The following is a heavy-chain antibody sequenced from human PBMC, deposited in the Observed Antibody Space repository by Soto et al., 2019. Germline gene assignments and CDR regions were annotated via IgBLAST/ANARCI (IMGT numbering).Heavy chain of an antibody. CDR1: GFTVSSNY. V-gene: IGHV3-53*01. Sequence: PGGSLRLSCAASGFTVSSNYMSWVRQAPGKGLEWVSVIYSGGSTYYADSVKGRFTISRDNSKNTLYLQMNSLRAEDTAVYYCARDLSVGRGAFDIWGQGTMVTVSS. D-gene: IGHD1-26*01. CDR2: IYSGGST. J-gene: IGHJ3*02. CDR3: ARDLSVGRGAFDI.